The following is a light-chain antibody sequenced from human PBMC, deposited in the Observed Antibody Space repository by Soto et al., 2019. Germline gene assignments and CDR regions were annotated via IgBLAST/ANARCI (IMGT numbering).Light chain of an antibody. CDR2: EGS. Sequence: QSALTQPASVSGSPGQSITISCTGTNSDVGGYDLVSWYQQHPGKAPKLIIYEGSKRPSGISNRFSGSKSGNTASLIISGLQGDDEGDYYCCAYVSSNTLLFGGGTKLTV. CDR3: CAYVSSNTLL. J-gene: IGLJ3*02. CDR1: NSDVGGYDL. V-gene: IGLV2-23*01.